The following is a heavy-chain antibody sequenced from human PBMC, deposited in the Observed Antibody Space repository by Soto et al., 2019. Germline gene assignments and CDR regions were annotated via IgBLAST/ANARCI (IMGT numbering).Heavy chain of an antibody. Sequence: GGSLRLSCAASGFSFSSYAMSWVRQAPGKGLEWVSGISGSGGSTYYADSVKGRFTISRDNSKNTLYLQMNSLRAEDTAVYYCAKEGGGWYYYYGMDVWGQGTTVTVSS. V-gene: IGHV3-23*01. D-gene: IGHD6-19*01. CDR3: AKEGGGWYYYYGMDV. CDR2: ISGSGGST. J-gene: IGHJ6*02. CDR1: GFSFSSYA.